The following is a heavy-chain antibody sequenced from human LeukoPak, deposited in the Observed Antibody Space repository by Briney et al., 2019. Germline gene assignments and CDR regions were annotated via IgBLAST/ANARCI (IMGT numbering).Heavy chain of an antibody. CDR3: ARSGSHEYNWFDP. J-gene: IGHJ5*02. V-gene: IGHV1-2*02. Sequence: ASVKVSCKASGYTFTGYYMHWVRQAPGQGLEWMGWINPNTGGTNYAQKFQGRVTMTRDTSISTAYMELSRLRSDDTAVYYCARSGSHEYNWFDPWGQGTLVTVSS. CDR1: GYTFTGYY. CDR2: INPNTGGT. D-gene: IGHD3-10*01.